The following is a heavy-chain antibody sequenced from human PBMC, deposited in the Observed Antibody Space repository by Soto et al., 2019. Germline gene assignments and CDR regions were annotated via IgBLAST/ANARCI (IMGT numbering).Heavy chain of an antibody. CDR3: ATSYGDYVPVY. Sequence: PWGSLRLSCAASGFTFSSYAMSWVRQASGKGLEWVSTISNSGGSTYYADSVKGRFTISRDNSKNTLYLQMNSLRAEDTAVYYCATSYGDYVPVYWGQGTLVTVSS. J-gene: IGHJ4*02. D-gene: IGHD4-17*01. V-gene: IGHV3-23*01. CDR1: GFTFSSYA. CDR2: ISNSGGST.